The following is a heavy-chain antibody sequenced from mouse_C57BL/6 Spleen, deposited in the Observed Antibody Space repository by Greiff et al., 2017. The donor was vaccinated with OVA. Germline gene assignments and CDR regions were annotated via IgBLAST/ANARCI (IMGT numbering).Heavy chain of an antibody. J-gene: IGHJ2*01. D-gene: IGHD4-1*02. Sequence: VKLMESGPELVKPGASVKISCKASGYAFSSSWMNWVKQRPGKGLEWIGRIYPGDGDTNYNGKFKGKATLTADKSSSTAYMQLSSLTSEDSAVDFCARGNQLGRDYWGQGTTLTVSS. CDR2: IYPGDGDT. CDR1: GYAFSSSW. V-gene: IGHV1-82*01. CDR3: ARGNQLGRDY.